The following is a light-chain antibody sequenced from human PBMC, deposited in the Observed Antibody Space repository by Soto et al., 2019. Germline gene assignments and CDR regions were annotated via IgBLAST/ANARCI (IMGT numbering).Light chain of an antibody. Sequence: EIVVTQSPCTXSLSIGERATLPCRDSQSVSSSYLAWYKQKTGKXPXXLIYGAYSSATGITERFSGSGYGTDLTLTSSRLENEDCAVYYCEHYGITITFGEGTSLET. J-gene: IGKJ5*01. CDR2: GAY. V-gene: IGKV3-20*01. CDR1: QSVSSSY. CDR3: EHYGITIT.